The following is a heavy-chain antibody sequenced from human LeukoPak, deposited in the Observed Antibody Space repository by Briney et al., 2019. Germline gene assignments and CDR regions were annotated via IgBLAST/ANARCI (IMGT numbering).Heavy chain of an antibody. CDR2: IVVGSGNT. CDR1: GYTFTNYG. Sequence: GASVKVSCKASGYTFTNYGITWVRQAPGQGLEWIGWIVVGSGNTNYAQKFQERVTITRDMSTSTAYMELSSLRSEDTAVYYCAAVVATVTTNSFDYWGQGTLVTVSS. CDR3: AAVVATVTTNSFDY. J-gene: IGHJ4*02. D-gene: IGHD4-17*01. V-gene: IGHV1-58*02.